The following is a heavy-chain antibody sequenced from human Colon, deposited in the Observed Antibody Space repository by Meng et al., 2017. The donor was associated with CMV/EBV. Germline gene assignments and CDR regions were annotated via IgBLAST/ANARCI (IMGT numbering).Heavy chain of an antibody. CDR3: ARNRRNCGSVSCYGYYGMDV. V-gene: IGHV3-53*01. CDR1: GFTFSNYA. CDR2: IYSGGTI. D-gene: IGHD2-2*01. Sequence: GGSLRLSCAASGFTFSNYAMTWVRQAPGKGLEWVSIIYSGGTIKYADSVKGRFTISRDSSTNTLYLQIDSLRAEDTAVYFCARNRRNCGSVSCYGYYGMDVWGQGTTVTVSS. J-gene: IGHJ6*02.